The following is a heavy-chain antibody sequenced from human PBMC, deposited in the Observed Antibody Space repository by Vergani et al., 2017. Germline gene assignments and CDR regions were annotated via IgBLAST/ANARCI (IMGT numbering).Heavy chain of an antibody. J-gene: IGHJ5*02. V-gene: IGHV3-23*04. CDR1: GFTFSSYA. Sequence: VQLVESGGGVVQPGRSLRLSCAASGFTFSSYAMSWVRQAPGKGLEWVSAISGSGGSTYYADSVKGRFTISRDNSKNTLYLQMNSLRAEDTAVYYCAKDLKAVAVAGGWFDPWGQGTLVTVSS. CDR2: ISGSGGST. D-gene: IGHD6-19*01. CDR3: AKDLKAVAVAGGWFDP.